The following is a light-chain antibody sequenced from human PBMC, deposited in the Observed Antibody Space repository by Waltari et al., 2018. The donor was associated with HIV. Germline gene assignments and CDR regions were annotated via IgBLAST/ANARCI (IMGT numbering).Light chain of an antibody. Sequence: QSVLTQPPSASGTPGQRVTISCSGSSSNIGGNTVTWYQHHQGTAPKLLIYSHHPRRSGVTVRFSGSKSGTSASLASSGLQSEDEADYYCAARDDSLNGPVCGRGAKRTVL. V-gene: IGLV1-44*01. CDR3: AARDDSLNGPV. CDR2: SHH. CDR1: SSNIGGNT. J-gene: IGLJ2*01.